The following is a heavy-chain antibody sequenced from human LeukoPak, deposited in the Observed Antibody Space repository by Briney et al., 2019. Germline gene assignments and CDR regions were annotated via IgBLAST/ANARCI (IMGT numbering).Heavy chain of an antibody. CDR3: ARDRIPSNYVNSDAFDI. D-gene: IGHD3-16*01. J-gene: IGHJ3*02. V-gene: IGHV3-21*01. Sequence: KPXXSLRLSCAASGFTFSTYSMNWVRRAXGKGLEWVSSISSSSSYISYADSVRGRFTISRDHAKDSLYLQMNSLRAEDTAVYYCARDRIPSNYVNSDAFDIWGQGTMVTVSS. CDR1: GFTFSTYS. CDR2: ISSSSSYI.